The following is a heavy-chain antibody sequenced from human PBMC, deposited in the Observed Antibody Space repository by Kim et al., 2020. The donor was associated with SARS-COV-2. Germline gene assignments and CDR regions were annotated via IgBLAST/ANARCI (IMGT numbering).Heavy chain of an antibody. J-gene: IGHJ4*02. D-gene: IGHD3-10*01. CDR1: GFTFSSYS. CDR3: AGGVGFGELYPLDY. Sequence: GGSLRLSCAASGFTFSSYSMNWVRQAPGKGLEWVSSISSSSSYIYYADSVKGRFTISRDNAKNSLYLQMNSLRAEDTAVYYCAGGVGFGELYPLDYWGQGTLVTVSS. V-gene: IGHV3-21*01. CDR2: ISSSSSYI.